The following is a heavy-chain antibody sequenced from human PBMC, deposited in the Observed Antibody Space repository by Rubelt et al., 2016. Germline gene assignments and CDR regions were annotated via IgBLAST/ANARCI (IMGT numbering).Heavy chain of an antibody. CDR3: ARGLGSWFDP. J-gene: IGHJ5*02. CDR2: INHSGST. Sequence: GEINHSGSTNYNPSLKSRVTISVDTSKNQFSLKLSSVTAADTAVYYCARGLGSWFDPWGQGTLVTVSS. V-gene: IGHV4-34*01.